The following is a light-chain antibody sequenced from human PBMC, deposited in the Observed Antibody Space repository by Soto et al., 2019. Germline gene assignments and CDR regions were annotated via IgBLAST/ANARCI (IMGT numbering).Light chain of an antibody. V-gene: IGKV1-8*01. Sequence: AIRMTQSPSSFSASTGDRVTITCRASQGISSYLAWYQQKPGKAPKLLIYAASTLQSGVPSRFSGSGSGTDFTLTISCLQSEDLATYYCQQYYSYPLTFGPGTKVDS. J-gene: IGKJ3*01. CDR1: QGISSY. CDR2: AAS. CDR3: QQYYSYPLT.